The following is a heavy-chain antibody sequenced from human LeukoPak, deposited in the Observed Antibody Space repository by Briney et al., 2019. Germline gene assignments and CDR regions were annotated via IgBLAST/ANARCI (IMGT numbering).Heavy chain of an antibody. D-gene: IGHD6-6*01. CDR1: GGSISSGNYC. CDR2: IYTSGST. CDR3: ARDFSSSSTVYYYYYMDV. V-gene: IGHV4-61*02. Sequence: SQTLSLTCTVSGGSISSGNYCWSWIRQPAGKRLEWIGRIYTSGSTNYNPSLKSRVTISGDTSKNQFSLKLSSVTAADTAIYYCARDFSSSSTVYYYYYMDVWGKGTTVTVSS. J-gene: IGHJ6*03.